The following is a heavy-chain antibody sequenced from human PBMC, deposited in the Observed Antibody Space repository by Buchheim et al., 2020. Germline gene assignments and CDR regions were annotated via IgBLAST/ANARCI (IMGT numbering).Heavy chain of an antibody. CDR3: ARSSQAPIFDY. D-gene: IGHD6-6*01. J-gene: IGHJ4*02. Sequence: QVQLVESGGGVVQPGRSLRLSCAASGFTFSSYAMHWVRQAPGKGLEWVAVISYDGSNKYYADSVKGRFTISRDNSKNTLYPQMNSLGAEDTAVYYCARSSQAPIFDYWGQGTL. V-gene: IGHV3-30*14. CDR2: ISYDGSNK. CDR1: GFTFSSYA.